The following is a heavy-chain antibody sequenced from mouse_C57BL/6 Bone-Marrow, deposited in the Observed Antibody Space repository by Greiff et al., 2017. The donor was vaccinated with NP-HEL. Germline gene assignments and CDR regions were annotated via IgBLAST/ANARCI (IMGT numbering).Heavy chain of an antibody. CDR2: ISDGGSYT. V-gene: IGHV5-4*01. CDR3: ARETAQATDY. CDR1: GFTFSSYA. J-gene: IGHJ2*01. Sequence: EVHLVESGGGLVKPGGSLKLSCAASGFTFSSYAMSWVRQTPEKRLEWVATISDGGSYTYYPDNVKGRFTISRDNAKNNLYLQMSHLKSEDTAMYYCARETAQATDYWGQGTTLTVSS. D-gene: IGHD3-2*02.